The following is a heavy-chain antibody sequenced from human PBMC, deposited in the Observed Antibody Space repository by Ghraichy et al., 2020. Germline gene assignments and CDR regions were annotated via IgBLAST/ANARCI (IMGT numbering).Heavy chain of an antibody. J-gene: IGHJ5*02. Sequence: SETLSLTCAVYGGSFSDYDWTWIRHPPGKGQEWNGEINDSGSIDYNASLKSRVSISLDTSKNQFSLKLSSVTAADTAVYFCARVVFSNNWTPVHWFDPWGQGTLVIVSS. CDR2: INDSGSI. D-gene: IGHD1-1*01. CDR1: GGSFSDYD. V-gene: IGHV4-34*01. CDR3: ARVVFSNNWTPVHWFDP.